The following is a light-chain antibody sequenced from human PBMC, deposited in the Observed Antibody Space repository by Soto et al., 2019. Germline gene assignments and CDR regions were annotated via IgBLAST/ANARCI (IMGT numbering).Light chain of an antibody. V-gene: IGLV2-23*01. J-gene: IGLJ3*02. CDR3: CSYTGSSTNWV. CDR2: EAS. Sequence: QSALTQPASVSGSPGQSITISCTGTSSDVGSYNLVSWYQHHPGKAPKLVIYEASARPSGVSNRFSGSRSGNTASLPISGLQAEDEADYYCCSYTGSSTNWVFGGGTKLTVL. CDR1: SSDVGSYNL.